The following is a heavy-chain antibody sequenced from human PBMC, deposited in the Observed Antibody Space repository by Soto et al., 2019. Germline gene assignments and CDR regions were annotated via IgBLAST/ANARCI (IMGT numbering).Heavy chain of an antibody. CDR3: AKVNDFWTGYYSTNWFDP. CDR2: IYYSGST. J-gene: IGHJ5*02. CDR1: GGSISSYY. Sequence: PSDTLSLTCTVSGGSISSYYWSWIRQPPGKGLEWIGYIYYSGSTNYNPSLKSRVTISVDTSKNQFSLKLSSVTAADTAVYYCAKVNDFWTGYYSTNWFDPCGQGTLVTVSS. V-gene: IGHV4-59*07. D-gene: IGHD3-3*01.